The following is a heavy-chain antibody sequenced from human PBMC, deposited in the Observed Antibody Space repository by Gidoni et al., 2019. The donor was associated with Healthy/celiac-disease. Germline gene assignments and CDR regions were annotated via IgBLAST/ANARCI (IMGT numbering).Heavy chain of an antibody. CDR2: IIPIFGTA. D-gene: IGHD2-15*01. J-gene: IGHJ5*02. CDR3: ARGPAAPQYNWFDP. Sequence: QVQLVQSGAEVKKPGSSVKVSCKASGGTFSSYAISWVRQAPGKGLEWTGGIIPIFGTANYAQKFQGRVTITADKSTSTAYMELSSLRSEDTAVYYCARGPAAPQYNWFDPWGQGTLVTVSS. V-gene: IGHV1-69*06. CDR1: GGTFSSYA.